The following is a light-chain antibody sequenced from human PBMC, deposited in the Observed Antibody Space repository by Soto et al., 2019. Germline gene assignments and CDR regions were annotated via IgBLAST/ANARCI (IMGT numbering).Light chain of an antibody. V-gene: IGKV1-39*01. CDR2: AAS. J-gene: IGKJ5*01. CDR1: QSISSY. CDR3: QQSYSTQSIT. Sequence: DIQMTQSPSSLSASVGDRVTITFRASQSISSYLNWYQQKPGKAPKLLIYAASSLQSGVPSRFSGSGSGTDFTLTISSLQPEDFATYYCQQSYSTQSITFGQGTRLEIK.